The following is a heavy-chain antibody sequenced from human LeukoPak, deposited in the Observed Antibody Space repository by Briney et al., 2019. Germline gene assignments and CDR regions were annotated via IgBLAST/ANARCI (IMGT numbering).Heavy chain of an antibody. CDR1: GFIFSTYA. CDR2: ISDSGGII. Sequence: GGSLRLSFSGSGFIFSTYAMSWVRQAPGKGLEWVSAISDSGGIIYYVDSVKGRFTISRDNSKNTLYLQMNSLRAEDTAVYYCAKDDYYDSSGGDYWGQGTLVTVSS. V-gene: IGHV3-23*01. D-gene: IGHD3-22*01. J-gene: IGHJ4*02. CDR3: AKDDYYDSSGGDY.